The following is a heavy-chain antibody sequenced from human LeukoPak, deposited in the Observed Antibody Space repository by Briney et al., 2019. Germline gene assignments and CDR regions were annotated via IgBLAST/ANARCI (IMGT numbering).Heavy chain of an antibody. Sequence: GGSLRLSCAASGFTFNNYAMNWVRQAPGKGLEWASSISGGGETTYYADSAKGRLTISRDNSQNTLYLQMNSLRAEDTAVYYCARDYADYVGYFFFDYWGQGTLVTVSS. V-gene: IGHV3-23*01. J-gene: IGHJ4*02. CDR1: GFTFNNYA. CDR2: ISGGGETT. CDR3: ARDYADYVGYFFFDY. D-gene: IGHD4-17*01.